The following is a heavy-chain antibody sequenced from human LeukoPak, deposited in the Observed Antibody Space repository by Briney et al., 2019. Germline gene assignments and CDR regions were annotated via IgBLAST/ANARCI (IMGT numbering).Heavy chain of an antibody. J-gene: IGHJ6*03. D-gene: IGHD3-3*01. CDR2: IYYSGST. CDR1: GGSISSYY. V-gene: IGHV4-59*01. Sequence: NPSETLSLTCTVSGGSISSYYWSWIRQPPGKGLEWIGYIYYSGSTNYNPSLKSRVTISVDTSKNQFSLKLSSVTAADTAVYYCARDRRGGYYTGPDYYYYMDVWGKGTTVTVSS. CDR3: ARDRRGGYYTGPDYYYYMDV.